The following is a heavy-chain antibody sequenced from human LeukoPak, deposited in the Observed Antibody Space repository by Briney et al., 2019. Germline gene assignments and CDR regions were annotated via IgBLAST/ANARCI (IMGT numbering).Heavy chain of an antibody. Sequence: GGSLRLSCTPSGFAFYDFAMSRVRHPAGKGLEWVGFIRRRAYGGAAEDDASVKGRFIISRDDSKGIAYLQMNSLKTEDTAVYYCSRNGLVDFDYWGQGARVIVSP. V-gene: IGHV3-49*04. J-gene: IGHJ4*02. CDR2: IRRRAYGGAA. CDR1: GFAFYDFA. CDR3: SRNGLVDFDY.